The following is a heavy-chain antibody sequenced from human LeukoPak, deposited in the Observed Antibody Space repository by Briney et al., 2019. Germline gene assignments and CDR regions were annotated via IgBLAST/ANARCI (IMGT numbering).Heavy chain of an antibody. CDR3: AKDVYSSSSGAFDS. CDR2: ISWDSGSI. CDR1: GFTFDDYA. V-gene: IGHV3-9*01. J-gene: IGHJ3*02. D-gene: IGHD6-6*01. Sequence: PGRSLRLSCAASGFTFDDYAMHWVRPAPGKGLEWVSGISWDSGSIGYADSVKGRFTISRDNAKNSLYLQMNSLRAEDTALYYCAKDVYSSSSGAFDSWGQGTMVTVSS.